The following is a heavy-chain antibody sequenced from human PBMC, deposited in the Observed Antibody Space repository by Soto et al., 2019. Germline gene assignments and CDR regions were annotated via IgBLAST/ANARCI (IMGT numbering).Heavy chain of an antibody. CDR2: ISAYNGNT. J-gene: IGHJ5*02. D-gene: IGHD2-15*01. CDR3: ARLVVVAARNHWFDP. V-gene: IGHV1-18*01. Sequence: ASVKVSCKASGYTFTSYGISWVRQAPGQGLEWMGWISAYNGNTNYAQKLQGRVTMTTDTSTSTAYMELRSLRSDDTAVYYCARLVVVAARNHWFDPWGQGTLVTVSS. CDR1: GYTFTSYG.